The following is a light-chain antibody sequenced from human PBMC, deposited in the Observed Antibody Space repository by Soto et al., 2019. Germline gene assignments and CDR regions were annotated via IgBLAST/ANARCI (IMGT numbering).Light chain of an antibody. CDR3: QTWGTGIQV. CDR1: SVHSSYA. J-gene: IGLJ1*01. Sequence: QLVLTQSPSASASLGASVKLTCTLSSVHSSYAIAWHQQQPEKGSRYLMKLNSDGSHSKGDGIPDRFSGSSSGAERYLTISSLQSEDEADYYCQTWGTGIQVFGTGTKLTVL. CDR2: LNSDGSH. V-gene: IGLV4-69*01.